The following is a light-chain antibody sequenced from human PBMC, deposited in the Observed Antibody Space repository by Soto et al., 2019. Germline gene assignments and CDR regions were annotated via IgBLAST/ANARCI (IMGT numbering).Light chain of an antibody. J-gene: IGKJ2*01. CDR3: QQRSNWPAYT. V-gene: IGKV3-11*01. CDR2: DAS. CDR1: QSVSSY. Sequence: EIVLTQSPATLSLSPGERATLSCRASQSVSSYLAWYQQKPGQAPRLLIYDASNRATGIPARFSGSGSGTDFTITISSIEPEDFAVYYCQQRSNWPAYTFGQGTKLEIK.